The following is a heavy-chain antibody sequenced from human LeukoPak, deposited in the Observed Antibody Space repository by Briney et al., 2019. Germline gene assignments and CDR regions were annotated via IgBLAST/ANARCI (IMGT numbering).Heavy chain of an antibody. D-gene: IGHD2-21*02. Sequence: GGSLRLSCAASGFTFSSYWMTWVRQAPGKGLEWVAQIKQDGSEKTYVDSVKGRFTVSRDNAENSLFLQMDSLRVEDTAFYYCVVTARSKSFDYWGQGILVTVSS. CDR2: IKQDGSEK. V-gene: IGHV3-7*01. CDR1: GFTFSSYW. CDR3: VVTARSKSFDY. J-gene: IGHJ4*02.